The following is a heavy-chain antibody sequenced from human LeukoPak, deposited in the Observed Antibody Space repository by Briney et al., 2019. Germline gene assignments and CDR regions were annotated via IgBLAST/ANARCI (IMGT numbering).Heavy chain of an antibody. CDR1: GFTVSSNY. Sequence: PGGSLRLSCAASGFTVSSNYMSWVRQAPGKGLEWVSVIYSGGSTYYADSVKGRFTISRDNSKNTLYLQMNSLRAEDTAVYYCARVEPEGLVLLWSPWFRGWFDPWGQGTLVTVSS. CDR2: IYSGGST. V-gene: IGHV3-53*01. D-gene: IGHD3-10*01. J-gene: IGHJ5*02. CDR3: ARVEPEGLVLLWSPWFRGWFDP.